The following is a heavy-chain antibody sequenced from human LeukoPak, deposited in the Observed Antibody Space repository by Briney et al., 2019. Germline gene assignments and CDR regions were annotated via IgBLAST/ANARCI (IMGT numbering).Heavy chain of an antibody. V-gene: IGHV4-34*01. CDR1: GGCFSDYY. D-gene: IGHD3/OR15-3a*01. J-gene: IGHJ6*04. Sequence: SETLSLTCGVYGGCFSDYYWTWIRQPPGKGLEWIGEINHSGSSNYNPSLKSRVTISIDTSKSQFSLKLTSVTAADPAVYYCARGRTGDVWGKGTTVTVSS. CDR3: ARGRTGDV. CDR2: INHSGSS.